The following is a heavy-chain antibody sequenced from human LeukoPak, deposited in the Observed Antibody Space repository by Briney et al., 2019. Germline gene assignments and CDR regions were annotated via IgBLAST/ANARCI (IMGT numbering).Heavy chain of an antibody. D-gene: IGHD2-8*01. V-gene: IGHV4-34*01. CDR2: INHSGST. Sequence: SETLSLTCAVYGGSFSGYYWSWIRRPPGKGLEWIGEINHSGSTNYNPSLKSRVTISVDTSKNQFSLKLSSVTAADTAVYYCARLRYCTNGVCPWGQGALVTVSS. CDR3: ARLRYCTNGVCP. J-gene: IGHJ5*02. CDR1: GGSFSGYY.